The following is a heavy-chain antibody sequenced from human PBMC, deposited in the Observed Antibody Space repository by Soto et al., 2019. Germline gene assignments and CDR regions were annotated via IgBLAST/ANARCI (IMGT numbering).Heavy chain of an antibody. CDR3: ARGSSGSDY. CDR2: ISTTSGPI. V-gene: IGHV3-48*02. CDR1: GFIFGTYS. J-gene: IGHJ4*02. Sequence: VQLVESGGGLVQPGGSLRLSCAASGFIFGTYSMNWVRQAPGKGLEWVSYISTTSGPIYYADSVKGRFTISRDNVKNSLYLQMNSLRDDDTAVYYCARGSSGSDYWGQGTLVTVSS. D-gene: IGHD3-22*01.